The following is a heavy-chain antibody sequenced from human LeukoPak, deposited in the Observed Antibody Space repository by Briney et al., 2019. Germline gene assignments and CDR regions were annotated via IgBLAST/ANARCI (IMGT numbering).Heavy chain of an antibody. V-gene: IGHV3-23*01. CDR1: GFTFSSYA. J-gene: IGHJ4*02. CDR3: ASQKESFYDSSGNC. D-gene: IGHD3-22*01. Sequence: GGSLRLSCAASGFTFSSYAMSWVRQAPGKGLEWVSAISGSGGGTYYAVSVKGRFAISRDNSKNTLYLQLNSLRAEDTAVYYCASQKESFYDSSGNCWGQGTLVTVSS. CDR2: ISGSGGGT.